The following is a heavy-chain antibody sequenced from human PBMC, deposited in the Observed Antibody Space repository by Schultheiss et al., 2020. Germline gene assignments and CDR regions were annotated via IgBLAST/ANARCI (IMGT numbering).Heavy chain of an antibody. V-gene: IGHV3-13*01. D-gene: IGHD1-26*01. CDR3: ARDSGGSYGGDFDY. Sequence: GESLKISCAASGFTFSSYAMSWVRQAPGKGLEWVSAIGTAGDTYYPGSVKGRFTISRDNAKNSLYLQMNSLRAEDTAVYYCARDSGGSYGGDFDYWGQGTLVTVA. CDR2: IGTAGDT. CDR1: GFTFSSYA. J-gene: IGHJ4*02.